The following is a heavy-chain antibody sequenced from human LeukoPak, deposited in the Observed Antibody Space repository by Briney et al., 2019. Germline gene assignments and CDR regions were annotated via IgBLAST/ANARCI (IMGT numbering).Heavy chain of an antibody. J-gene: IGHJ5*02. CDR2: INPNSGGT. CDR3: AKDLTTVTTYWFDP. D-gene: IGHD4-17*01. V-gene: IGHV1-2*02. CDR1: GYTFTGYY. Sequence: ASVKVSCKASGYTFTGYYMHWVRQAPGQGLEWMGWINPNSGGTNYAQKFQGRVTMTRDTSISTAYMELSRLRSDDTAVYYCAKDLTTVTTYWFDPWGQGTLVTVSS.